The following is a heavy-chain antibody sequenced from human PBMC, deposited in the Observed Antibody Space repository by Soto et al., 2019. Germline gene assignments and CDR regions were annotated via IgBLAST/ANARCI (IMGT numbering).Heavy chain of an antibody. CDR3: ARKRWAAAGYGMDV. CDR1: GGSFSGYY. D-gene: IGHD6-13*01. J-gene: IGHJ6*02. Sequence: PSETLSLTCAVYGGSFSGYYWSWIRQPPGKGLEWIGEINHSGSTNYNPSLKSRVTISVDTSKNQFSLKLSSVTAADTAVYYCARKRWAAAGYGMDVWGQGTTVTVS. CDR2: INHSGST. V-gene: IGHV4-34*01.